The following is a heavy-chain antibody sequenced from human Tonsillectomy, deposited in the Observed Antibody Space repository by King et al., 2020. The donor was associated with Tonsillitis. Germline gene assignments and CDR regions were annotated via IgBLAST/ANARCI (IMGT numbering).Heavy chain of an antibody. CDR3: AKDPVVAATPGGDYLDY. CDR1: GFTFSSHG. Sequence: VQLVESGGGVVQPGRSLRLSCAASGFTFSSHGMHWVRRAPGKGLEWVAFISYDGNNKYYADSVKGRFTISRDNSKNTLYLQMNSLRAEDTSVYYCAKDPVVAATPGGDYLDYWGQGTLVTVSS. CDR2: ISYDGNNK. J-gene: IGHJ4*02. V-gene: IGHV3-30*18. D-gene: IGHD2-15*01.